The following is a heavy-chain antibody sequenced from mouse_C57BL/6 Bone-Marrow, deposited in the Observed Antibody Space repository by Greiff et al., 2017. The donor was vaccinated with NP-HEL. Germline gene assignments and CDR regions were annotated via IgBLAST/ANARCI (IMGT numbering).Heavy chain of an antibody. J-gene: IGHJ3*01. CDR1: GYTFTSYW. CDR2: IDPSDSYT. Sequence: QVQLQQSGAELVMPGASVKLSCKASGYTFTSYWMHWVKQRPGQGLEWIGEIDPSDSYTNYNQKFKGKSTLTVDKSSSTAYMQLSSLTSEDSAVYYCARGYYGRGFAYWGQGTLVTVSA. V-gene: IGHV1-69*01. D-gene: IGHD1-1*01. CDR3: ARGYYGRGFAY.